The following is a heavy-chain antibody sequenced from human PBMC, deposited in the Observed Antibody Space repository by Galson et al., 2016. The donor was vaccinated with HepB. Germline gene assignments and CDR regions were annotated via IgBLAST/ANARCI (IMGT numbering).Heavy chain of an antibody. J-gene: IGHJ3*02. CDR1: GFSLSTTGVG. CDR2: KYWDDDK. D-gene: IGHD6-13*01. Sequence: PALVKPTQTLTLTRTFSGFSLSTTGVGVGWIRQPPGKALEWLALKYWDDDKYYNPSLKTRLIITKDTSKNQVVLTMTNMDPVDTATYYCAHGRVAAAGPGAFDIWGQGTMVTVSS. CDR3: AHGRVAAAGPGAFDI. V-gene: IGHV2-5*02.